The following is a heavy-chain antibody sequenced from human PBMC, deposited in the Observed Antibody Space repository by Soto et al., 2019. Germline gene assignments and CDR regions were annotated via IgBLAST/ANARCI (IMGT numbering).Heavy chain of an antibody. J-gene: IGHJ4*02. V-gene: IGHV3-7*01. CDR3: ARTTYSGSYYPDC. D-gene: IGHD1-26*01. CDR2: IKQDGSEK. CDR1: GFTFSSYW. Sequence: EVQLVESGGGLVQPGGSLRLSCAASGFTFSSYWMSWVRQAPGKGLEWVANIKQDGSEKYYVDSVKGRFTISRDNAKNSLYLQMNSLRAEDTAVYYCARTTYSGSYYPDCLGQGTLVTVSS.